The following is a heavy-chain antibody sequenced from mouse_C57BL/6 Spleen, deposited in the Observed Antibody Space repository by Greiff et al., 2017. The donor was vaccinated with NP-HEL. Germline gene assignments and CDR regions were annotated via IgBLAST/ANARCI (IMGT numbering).Heavy chain of an antibody. J-gene: IGHJ3*01. V-gene: IGHV1-82*01. CDR3: APSYDGYYPFAY. Sequence: VQLQQSGPELVKPGASVKISCKASGYAFSSSWMNWVKQRPGKGLEWIGRIYPGDGDTNYNEKFKSKATLTVDKSSSTAYMQLSSLTSEDSAVYYCAPSYDGYYPFAYWGQGTLVTVSA. CDR2: IYPGDGDT. D-gene: IGHD2-3*01. CDR1: GYAFSSSW.